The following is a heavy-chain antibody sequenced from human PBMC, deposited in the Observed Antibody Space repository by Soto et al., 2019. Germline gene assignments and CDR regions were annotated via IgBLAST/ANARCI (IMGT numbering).Heavy chain of an antibody. Sequence: QVQLQESGPGPVKPSQTLSLTCTVSGGSISSGDYYWSWIRQPPGKGLEWIGYIYYSGSTYYNPSLKSRVTISVDTSKNQFSLKLSSVTAADTAVYYCARDYPSWDYYYGMDVWGQGTTVTVSS. CDR2: IYYSGST. V-gene: IGHV4-30-4*01. CDR3: ARDYPSWDYYYGMDV. J-gene: IGHJ6*02. D-gene: IGHD3-16*02. CDR1: GGSISSGDYY.